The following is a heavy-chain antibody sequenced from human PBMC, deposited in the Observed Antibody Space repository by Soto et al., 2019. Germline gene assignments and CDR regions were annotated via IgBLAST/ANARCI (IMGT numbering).Heavy chain of an antibody. D-gene: IGHD3-22*01. CDR3: AKDLMGDYDSSGLYYFDY. CDR2: ISGSGGST. CDR1: GFTFSSYA. Sequence: GGSLRLSCAASGFTFSSYAMSWVRQAPGKGLEWVSAISGSGGSTYYADSVKGRFTISRDNSKNTLYLQMNSLRAEDMAVYYCAKDLMGDYDSSGLYYFDYWGQGTLVTVSS. V-gene: IGHV3-23*01. J-gene: IGHJ4*02.